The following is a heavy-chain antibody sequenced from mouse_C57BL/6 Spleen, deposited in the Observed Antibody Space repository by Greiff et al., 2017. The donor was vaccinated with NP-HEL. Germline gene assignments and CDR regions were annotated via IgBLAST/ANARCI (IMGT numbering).Heavy chain of an antibody. D-gene: IGHD2-5*01. V-gene: IGHV5-4*01. CDR3: ARDQVYYSNYYFDY. CDR1: GFTFSSYA. J-gene: IGHJ2*01. Sequence: EVKLVESGGGLVKPGGSLKLSCAASGFTFSSYAMSWVRQTPEKRLEWVATISDGGSYTYYPDNVKGRFTISRDNAKNNLYLQMSHLKSEDTAMYYCARDQVYYSNYYFDYWGQGTTLTVSS. CDR2: ISDGGSYT.